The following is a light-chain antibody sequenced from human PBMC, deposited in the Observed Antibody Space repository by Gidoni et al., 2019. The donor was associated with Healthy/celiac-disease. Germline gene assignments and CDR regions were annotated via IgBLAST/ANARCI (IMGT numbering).Light chain of an antibody. CDR2: DAS. Sequence: DIQMTQSPSYLSASVGDRVTITCQASQDISNYLNWYQQKPGKAPKLLIYDASNLETGVPSRFSGSGSGTDFTFTISSLQPEDIATYYCQQYDHLPLTFGGGTKVEIK. CDR3: QQYDHLPLT. J-gene: IGKJ4*01. V-gene: IGKV1-33*01. CDR1: QDISNY.